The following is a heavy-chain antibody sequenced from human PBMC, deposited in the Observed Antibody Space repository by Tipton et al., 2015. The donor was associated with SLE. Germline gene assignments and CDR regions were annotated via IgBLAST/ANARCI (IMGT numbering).Heavy chain of an antibody. D-gene: IGHD1-1*01. Sequence: TLSLTCTVSGGSISSGSYSWSWIRQPAGKGLEWIGHIYTSGNTNYNPSLKSRVTISVDTSKKQFSLKLSSVTAADTAVYYCARDGTGAVGPDAFDIWGQGTMVTVSS. J-gene: IGHJ3*02. CDR1: GGSISSGSYS. CDR3: ARDGTGAVGPDAFDI. CDR2: IYTSGNT. V-gene: IGHV4-61*09.